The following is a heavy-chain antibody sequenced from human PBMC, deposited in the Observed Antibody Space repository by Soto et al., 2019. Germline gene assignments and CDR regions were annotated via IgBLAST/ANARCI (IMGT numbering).Heavy chain of an antibody. CDR3: VGKGAYGDFD. D-gene: IGHD4-17*01. CDR2: IYRGGGT. J-gene: IGHJ4*01. Sequence: EVQVVESGGGLVQPGGSLRLSCAASGFTVSSNYMSWVRQTPGKGLEWVSGIYRGGGTSYADSVKGRFTTSRDNSKNTRYVQMRSLGAEDTAVYYCVGKGAYGDFDWGHGTLSPSPQ. CDR1: GFTVSSNY. V-gene: IGHV3-66*01.